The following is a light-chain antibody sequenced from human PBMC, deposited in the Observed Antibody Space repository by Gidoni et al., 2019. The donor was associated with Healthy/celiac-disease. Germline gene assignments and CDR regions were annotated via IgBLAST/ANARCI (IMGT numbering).Light chain of an antibody. CDR3: QQYDTLPYT. CDR1: KDISNY. Sequence: IQMTQHPSSLSASVGDRVTITCQSSKDISNYLNWYQQKPGKAPKLLIYDASNLETGVPSRFSGSGSGTDFTFTISRLQPEDIATYSCQQYDTLPYTFGQGTKLEIK. CDR2: DAS. J-gene: IGKJ2*01. V-gene: IGKV1-33*01.